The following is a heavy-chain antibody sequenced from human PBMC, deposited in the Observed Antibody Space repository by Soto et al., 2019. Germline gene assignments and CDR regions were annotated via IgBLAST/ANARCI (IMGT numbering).Heavy chain of an antibody. CDR3: ARHYCSGGSCYLDYYYYMDV. CDR1: GGPIRSYY. V-gene: IGHV4-59*01. Sequence: SETLSLTCTVSGGPIRSYYWSWIRQPPGKGLEWIGYIYYSGSTNYNPSLKSRVTISVDTSKNQFSLKVSSVTAADTAVYYCARHYCSGGSCYLDYYYYMDVWGKGTTVTVLL. D-gene: IGHD2-15*01. J-gene: IGHJ6*03. CDR2: IYYSGST.